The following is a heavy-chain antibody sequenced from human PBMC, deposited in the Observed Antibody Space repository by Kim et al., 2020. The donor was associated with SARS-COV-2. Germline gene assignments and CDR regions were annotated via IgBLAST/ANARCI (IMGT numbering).Heavy chain of an antibody. D-gene: IGHD6-13*01. CDR3: ASDGPAAAATYYGMDV. Sequence: SVKGRFNISRDDAKNPLYLQMNSLRAEDTAVYYCASDGPAAAATYYGMDVWGQGTTVTVSS. V-gene: IGHV3-11*05. J-gene: IGHJ6*02.